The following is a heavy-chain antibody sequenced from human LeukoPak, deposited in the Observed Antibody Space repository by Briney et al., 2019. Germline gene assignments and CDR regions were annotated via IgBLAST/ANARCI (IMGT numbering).Heavy chain of an antibody. J-gene: IGHJ4*02. D-gene: IGHD2-15*01. Sequence: GGSLRLSCAASGFTFSSYAMGWVRQAPGKGLEWVSAISGSGANTYYADSVKGRFTVSRDNSKNTLSLQMNTLRTDDTAVYYCAKGRALEVVAAFNYWGQGTVVTVSS. CDR3: AKGRALEVVAAFNY. CDR1: GFTFSSYA. CDR2: ISGSGANT. V-gene: IGHV3-23*01.